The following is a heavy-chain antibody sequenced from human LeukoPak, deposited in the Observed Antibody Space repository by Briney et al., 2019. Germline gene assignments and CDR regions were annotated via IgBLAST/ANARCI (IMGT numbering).Heavy chain of an antibody. V-gene: IGHV4-39*01. Sequence: PSETLSLTCTVSGGSISSSTYSWGWIRQPPGKGLEWIGSIYYSGSTYYNPSLKSRVTISVDTSSNQFSLKLSSVTAADTAVYYCARATGNTDSWGQGTLVTVSS. J-gene: IGHJ4*02. D-gene: IGHD1-26*01. CDR3: ARATGNTDS. CDR1: GGSISSSTYS. CDR2: IYYSGST.